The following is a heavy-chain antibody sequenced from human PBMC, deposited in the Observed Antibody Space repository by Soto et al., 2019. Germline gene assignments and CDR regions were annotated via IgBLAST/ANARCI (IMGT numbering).Heavy chain of an antibody. CDR1: GGTFSSYA. CDR3: ARWTSSTSCYDY. CDR2: IIPIFGTA. D-gene: IGHD2-2*01. Sequence: SVKVSCKASGGTFSSYAISCVRQAPGQGLEWMGGIIPIFGTANYAQKFQGRVTITADKSTSTAYMELSSLRSEDTAVYYCARWTSSTSCYDYWGQGTLVTVSS. V-gene: IGHV1-69*06. J-gene: IGHJ4*02.